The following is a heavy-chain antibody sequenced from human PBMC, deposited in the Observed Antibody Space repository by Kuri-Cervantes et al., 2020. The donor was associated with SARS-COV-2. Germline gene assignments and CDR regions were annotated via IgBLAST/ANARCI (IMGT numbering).Heavy chain of an antibody. J-gene: IGHJ6*02. CDR2: ISSSSSTI. D-gene: IGHD2-2*01. CDR3: ARGYCSSTSCPPYYYYGMDV. V-gene: IGHV3-48*02. CDR1: GFTFSSYS. Sequence: LTCAASGFTFSSYSMNWVRQAPGKGLEWVSYISSSSSTIYYADSVKGRFTISRDNAMNSLYLQMNSLRDEDTAVYYCARGYCSSTSCPPYYYYGMDVWGQGTTVTVSS.